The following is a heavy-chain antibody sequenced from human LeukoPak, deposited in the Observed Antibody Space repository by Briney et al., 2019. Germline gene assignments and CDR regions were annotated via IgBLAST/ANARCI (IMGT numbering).Heavy chain of an antibody. Sequence: GESLKISCQGSGYRFTSYWIGWVRQMPGKGLEWMGIIYPGDSDTRYSPSFQGQVTISADKSISTAYLQWSSLKASDTAMYYCARSDDYGSGSSLFDYWGQGTLVTVSS. D-gene: IGHD3-10*01. CDR3: ARSDDYGSGSSLFDY. J-gene: IGHJ4*02. CDR2: IYPGDSDT. V-gene: IGHV5-51*01. CDR1: GYRFTSYW.